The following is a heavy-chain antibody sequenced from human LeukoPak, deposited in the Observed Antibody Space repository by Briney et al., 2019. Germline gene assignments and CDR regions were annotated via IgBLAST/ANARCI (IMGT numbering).Heavy chain of an antibody. Sequence: PGGSQRLSCAASGFTFSSYAMSWVRQAPGKGLEWVSAISGSGGSTYYADSVKGRFTISRDNSKNTLYLQMNSLRTEDTAVYYCARTMVRGVHFDYWGQGTLVTVSS. V-gene: IGHV3-23*01. J-gene: IGHJ4*02. CDR3: ARTMVRGVHFDY. D-gene: IGHD3-10*01. CDR2: ISGSGGST. CDR1: GFTFSSYA.